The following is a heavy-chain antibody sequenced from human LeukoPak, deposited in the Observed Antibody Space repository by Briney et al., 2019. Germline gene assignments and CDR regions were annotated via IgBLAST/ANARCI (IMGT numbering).Heavy chain of an antibody. Sequence: PSHTLSLTCTVSGGSISSYYWSWIRQPPGKALEGIGYIYYSGSTNYNPPPKSRVTISVDTSENQFSLKLSSVTAADTAVYYCARDVDRAFDYWGQGTLVTVSS. D-gene: IGHD3-10*01. V-gene: IGHV4-59*01. J-gene: IGHJ4*02. CDR3: ARDVDRAFDY. CDR1: GGSISSYY. CDR2: IYYSGST.